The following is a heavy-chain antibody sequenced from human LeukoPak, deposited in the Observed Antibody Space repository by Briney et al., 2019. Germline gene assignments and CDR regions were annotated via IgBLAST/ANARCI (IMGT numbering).Heavy chain of an antibody. D-gene: IGHD6-6*01. Sequence: ASVKVSCKASGNTFTGYYMHWVRRAPGQGLEWMGWINPNSGGTNYAQKFQGRVTMTRDTSISTAYMELSRLRSDDTAVYYCARDQERAYSSSSYWYFDLWGRGTLVTVSS. CDR2: INPNSGGT. J-gene: IGHJ2*01. CDR3: ARDQERAYSSSSYWYFDL. V-gene: IGHV1-2*02. CDR1: GNTFTGYY.